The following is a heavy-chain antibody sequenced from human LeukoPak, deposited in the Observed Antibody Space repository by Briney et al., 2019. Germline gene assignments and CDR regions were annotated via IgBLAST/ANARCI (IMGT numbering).Heavy chain of an antibody. Sequence: ASVKVSCKTSGYTFTGYYMHWVRQAPGLGFEWMGWINPKSGGTSYPQKFQGRLTMTRDTSISTAYMELSRLRSDDTAVYYCVPSANYYYFDYWGQGTLVTVSS. CDR1: GYTFTGYY. V-gene: IGHV1-2*02. D-gene: IGHD4/OR15-4a*01. CDR3: VPSANYYYFDY. J-gene: IGHJ4*02. CDR2: INPKSGGT.